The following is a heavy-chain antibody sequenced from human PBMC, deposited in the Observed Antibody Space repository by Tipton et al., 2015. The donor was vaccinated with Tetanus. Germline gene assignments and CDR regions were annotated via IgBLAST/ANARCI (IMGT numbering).Heavy chain of an antibody. D-gene: IGHD3-10*01. V-gene: IGHV5-51*01. Sequence: VQLVQSGAEVKKPGESLKISCKGSGFDFTNYWIAWVRQMPGKGLEWMGIIYPRDSDTRYSPSFQGQVTISADKSVNTAYLQWSSLKASDTAMYYCARHMGFGDLLSLFDYWGQGTLVTVSS. CDR2: IYPRDSDT. CDR1: GFDFTNYW. CDR3: ARHMGFGDLLSLFDY. J-gene: IGHJ4*02.